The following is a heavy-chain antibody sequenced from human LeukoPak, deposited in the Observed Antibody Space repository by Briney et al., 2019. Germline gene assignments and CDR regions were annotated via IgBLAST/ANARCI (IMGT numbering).Heavy chain of an antibody. CDR2: IRYDGSNK. CDR1: GFTFSSYG. V-gene: IGHV3-30*02. CDR3: ARNAVPAAQIDY. D-gene: IGHD2-2*01. Sequence: GGSLRLSCAASGFTFSSYGMHWVRQAPGKGLEWVAFIRYDGSNKYYADSVKGRFTISRDNSKNTLYLQMNSLRAEGTAVYYCARNAVPAAQIDYWGQGTLATVSS. J-gene: IGHJ4*02.